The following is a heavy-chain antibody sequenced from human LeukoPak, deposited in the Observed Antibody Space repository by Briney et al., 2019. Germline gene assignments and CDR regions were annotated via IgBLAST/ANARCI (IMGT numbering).Heavy chain of an antibody. Sequence: SETLSLTCTVSGGSISSGGYYWSWIRQHPGKGLEWFGYIYYSGSTYYNPSLKSRVTMSVDTSKNQFSLKLSSVTAADTAVYYCARNLRGLHDAFDIWGQGTMVTVSS. CDR1: GGSISSGGYY. J-gene: IGHJ3*02. D-gene: IGHD3/OR15-3a*01. CDR2: IYYSGST. CDR3: ARNLRGLHDAFDI. V-gene: IGHV4-31*03.